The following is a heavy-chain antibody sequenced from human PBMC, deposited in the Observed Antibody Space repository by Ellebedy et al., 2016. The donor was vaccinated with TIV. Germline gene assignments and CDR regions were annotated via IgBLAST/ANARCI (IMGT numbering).Heavy chain of an antibody. D-gene: IGHD3-16*01. CDR2: IVVGSGNT. CDR3: ARHLESRWLIHGGDY. CDR1: GFTFTKSA. V-gene: IGHV1-58*01. J-gene: IGHJ4*02. Sequence: AASVKVSCKASGFTFTKSAVQWVRQARGQRLEWIGWIVVGSGNTHYAQKFQERVTITRDMSTSTAYMELSSLRSEDTAIYYCARHLESRWLIHGGDYWGQGSLVTVSS.